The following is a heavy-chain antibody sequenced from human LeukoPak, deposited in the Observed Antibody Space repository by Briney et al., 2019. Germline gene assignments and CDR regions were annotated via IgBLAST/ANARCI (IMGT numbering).Heavy chain of an antibody. Sequence: GGSLRLSCSASGYIFSSYWMHWVRQAPGEGLVWVSRIDTDGTITSYADSVKGRFTISRDNAKNTLYLQMNSLRTEDTGVYYCTKDLTGKYDYWGQGTLVTVSS. D-gene: IGHD1-20*01. J-gene: IGHJ4*02. CDR1: GYIFSSYW. CDR3: TKDLTGKYDY. V-gene: IGHV3-74*01. CDR2: IDTDGTIT.